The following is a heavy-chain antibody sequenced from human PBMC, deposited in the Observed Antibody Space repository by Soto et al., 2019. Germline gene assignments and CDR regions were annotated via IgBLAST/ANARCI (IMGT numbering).Heavy chain of an antibody. D-gene: IGHD2-8*02. V-gene: IGHV1-3*01. CDR3: ARDTGGGTFGF. CDR1: GYTFSSYA. Sequence: GASVKVSCKASGYTFSSYAMHWVRQAPGQRLEWMGWINAGYGNTKSSQKFQDRVTISRDTSASTAYMELTSLRSEDTAVYYCARDTGGGTFGFWGQGTLVTVSS. J-gene: IGHJ4*02. CDR2: INAGYGNT.